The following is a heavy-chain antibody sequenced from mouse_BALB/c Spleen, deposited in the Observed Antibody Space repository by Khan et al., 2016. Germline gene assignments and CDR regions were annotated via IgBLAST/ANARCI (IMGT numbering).Heavy chain of an antibody. CDR2: ISSGSSTI. V-gene: IGHV5-17*02. Sequence: EVELVESGGGLVQPGGSRKLSCAASGFTFSSFGMHWVRQAPEKGLEWVAYISSGSSTIYYADTVKGRFTISRDTPKNTLFLQMTSLSSEDTAMYYCARIYGNYRDYYAMDYWGQGTSVTVSS. CDR3: ARIYGNYRDYYAMDY. CDR1: GFTFSSFG. J-gene: IGHJ4*01. D-gene: IGHD2-1*01.